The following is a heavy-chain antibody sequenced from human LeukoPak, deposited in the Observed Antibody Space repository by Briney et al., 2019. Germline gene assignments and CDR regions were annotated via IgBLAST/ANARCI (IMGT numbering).Heavy chain of an antibody. V-gene: IGHV3-23*01. CDR1: GFTFSNHA. D-gene: IGHD3-3*01. CDR3: AKCYDFSGSEWFDP. Sequence: GGSLRVSCAASGFTFSNHAMSWVRQAPGKGLEWVSAISGSGDNTYYADSVKGRFTISRDNSKNTLYLQMYSLRVEDTAVYYCAKCYDFSGSEWFDPWGQGTLVTVSS. CDR2: ISGSGDNT. J-gene: IGHJ5*02.